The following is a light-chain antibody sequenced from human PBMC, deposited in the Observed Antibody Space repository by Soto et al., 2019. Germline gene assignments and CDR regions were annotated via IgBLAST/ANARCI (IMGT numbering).Light chain of an antibody. CDR3: QDSSTSPWP. CDR2: ATS. J-gene: IGKJ1*01. Sequence: QSPGTLSLSPGESATLSCRAVQSVTSTYMAWYQQKPGQAPRLPIYATSFRATGIPDRFRGSGSGTDFTLTISSLEPEESAVYYCQDSSTSPWPFGQGTKVDIK. CDR1: QSVTSTY. V-gene: IGKV3-20*01.